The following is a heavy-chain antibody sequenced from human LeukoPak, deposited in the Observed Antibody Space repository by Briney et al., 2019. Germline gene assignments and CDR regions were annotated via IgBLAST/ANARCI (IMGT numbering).Heavy chain of an antibody. J-gene: IGHJ4*02. CDR1: GFTFSSYE. CDR3: AKEIRWRFDY. Sequence: GGSLRLSCAASGFTFSSYEMNWVRQAPGKGLEWVAVISYDGSNKYYVDSVKGRFTISRDNSKNTLYLQMNSLRAEDTAVYYCAKEIRWRFDYWGQGTLVTVSS. V-gene: IGHV3-30*18. CDR2: ISYDGSNK. D-gene: IGHD3-3*01.